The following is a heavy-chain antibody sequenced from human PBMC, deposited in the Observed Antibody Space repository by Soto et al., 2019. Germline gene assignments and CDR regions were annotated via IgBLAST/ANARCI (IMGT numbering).Heavy chain of an antibody. CDR3: AKDPGIVGATTDDY. CDR1: GFTFSSYG. J-gene: IGHJ4*02. CDR2: ISYDGSNK. V-gene: IGHV3-30*18. Sequence: QVQLVESGGGVVQPGRSVRLSCAASGFTFSSYGRHWVRQAPGKGLEWVAVISYDGSNKYYADSVKGRFTISRDNSKNTLYLQMNSLRAEDTAVYYCAKDPGIVGATTDDYWGQVTLVTVSS. D-gene: IGHD1-26*01.